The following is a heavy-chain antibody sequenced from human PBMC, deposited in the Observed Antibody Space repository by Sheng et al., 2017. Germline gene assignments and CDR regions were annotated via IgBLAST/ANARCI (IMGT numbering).Heavy chain of an antibody. D-gene: IGHD3-3*01. CDR1: GGSISSSSYY. Sequence: QLQLQESGPGLVKPSETLSLTCTVSGGSISSSSYYWGWIRQPPGKGLEWIGSIYYSGSTYYNPSLKSRVTISVDTSKNQFSLKLSSVTAADTAVYYCARRVYDFWAAFDYWGQGTLVTVSS. CDR3: ARRVYDFWAAFDY. J-gene: IGHJ4*02. CDR2: IYYSGST. V-gene: IGHV4-39*01.